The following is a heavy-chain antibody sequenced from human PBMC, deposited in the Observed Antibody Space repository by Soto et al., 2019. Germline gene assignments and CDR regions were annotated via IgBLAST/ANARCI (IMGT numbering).Heavy chain of an antibody. CDR1: GGTFSSYA. Sequence: QVQLVQSGAEVKKPGSSVKVSCKASGGTFSSYAVSSVRQAPGQGLEWMGGIVAIFGTAHYVQRFQGRVTITAHESTSTAYMELSSLGSEDTAVYYCARDGGYSYGRFDCWGQGTLVTLSS. CDR3: ARDGGYSYGRFDC. V-gene: IGHV1-69*01. J-gene: IGHJ4*02. CDR2: IVAIFGTA. D-gene: IGHD5-18*01.